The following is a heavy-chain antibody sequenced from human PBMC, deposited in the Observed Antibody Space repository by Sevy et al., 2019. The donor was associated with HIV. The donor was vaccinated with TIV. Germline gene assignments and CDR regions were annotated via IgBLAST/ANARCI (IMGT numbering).Heavy chain of an antibody. D-gene: IGHD2-15*01. CDR3: ARDRYCSGGSCYDPYYYYGMDV. J-gene: IGHJ6*02. CDR2: ISYDGSNK. CDR1: GFTFSSYA. Sequence: GGSLRLSCAASGFTFSSYAMHWVRQAPGKGLEWVAVISYDGSNKYYADSVKGRFTISRDNSKNTLYLQMNSLRAEDTAVYYCARDRYCSGGSCYDPYYYYGMDVWGQGTTVTVSS. V-gene: IGHV3-30-3*01.